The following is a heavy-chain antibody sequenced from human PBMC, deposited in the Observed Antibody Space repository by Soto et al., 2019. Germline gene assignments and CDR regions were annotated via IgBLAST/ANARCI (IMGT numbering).Heavy chain of an antibody. CDR3: GATRGMGKYYFDH. V-gene: IGHV5-51*01. CDR1: VHTLIDFW. CDR2: IYAGDSDT. Sequence: PGESLKISCKASVHTLIDFWIGWVRQMPGKGLEWMGSIYAGDSDTRYSPSFRGQVTISADKSISTVYLQWSTLKASDAAVYYCGATRGMGKYYFDHWGQGTLVTVSS. D-gene: IGHD1-26*01. J-gene: IGHJ4*02.